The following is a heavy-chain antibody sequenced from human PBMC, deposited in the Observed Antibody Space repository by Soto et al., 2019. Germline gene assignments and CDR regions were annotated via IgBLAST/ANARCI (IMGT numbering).Heavy chain of an antibody. CDR3: AREGAVVGSAVYYGMDV. V-gene: IGHV1-18*04. CDR2: SSAYNGDT. D-gene: IGHD2-15*01. Sequence: ASVKVSCKASGYPLTSYSFSWVRQAPGQGLEWMGWSSAYNGDTRYAQKFQGRVTMTADPYTDTAYMELRNLRSDDTGVYYCAREGAVVGSAVYYGMDVWGQGTMVTVSS. CDR1: GYPLTSYS. J-gene: IGHJ6*02.